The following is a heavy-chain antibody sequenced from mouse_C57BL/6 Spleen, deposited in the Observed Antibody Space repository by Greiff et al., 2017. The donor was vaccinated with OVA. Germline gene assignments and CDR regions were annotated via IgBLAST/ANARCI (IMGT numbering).Heavy chain of an antibody. Sequence: EVKLQESGPGLVKPSQSLSLSCSVTGYSITSGYYWNWIRQFPGNQLEWMGYISYDGSNNYNPSLKNRISITRDTSKNQFFLKLHSVTTEDTATDYCAREDQLGPHYFDYWGQGTTLTVSS. V-gene: IGHV3-6*01. CDR2: ISYDGSN. CDR3: AREDQLGPHYFDY. J-gene: IGHJ2*01. CDR1: GYSITSGYY. D-gene: IGHD4-1*02.